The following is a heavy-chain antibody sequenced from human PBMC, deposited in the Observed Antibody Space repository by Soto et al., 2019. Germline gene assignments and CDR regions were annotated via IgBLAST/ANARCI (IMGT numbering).Heavy chain of an antibody. V-gene: IGHV5-51*01. CDR2: IYPSGSGT. CDR3: ARQWETRRYSGYDSFDY. J-gene: IGHJ4*02. Sequence: GESLKTSCKGPGYRFTSYWIGWVRPVPGKGLEWMGIIYPSGSGTKYSPAFQGQVTITADKAISTAYLQLSSLKASDTAMYYCARQWETRRYSGYDSFDYWGQGTLVTVSS. D-gene: IGHD5-12*01. CDR1: GYRFTSYW.